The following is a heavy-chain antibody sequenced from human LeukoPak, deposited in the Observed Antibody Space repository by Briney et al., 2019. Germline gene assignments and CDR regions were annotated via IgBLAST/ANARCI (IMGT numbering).Heavy chain of an antibody. CDR1: GFTFSGSA. J-gene: IGHJ5*02. D-gene: IGHD2-15*01. CDR3: TRDRGTYNWFDP. CDR2: IDEKDNLYAT. Sequence: SGESLRLSCVASGFTFSGSAVHWVRQSSGKGLEWVGHIDEKDNLYATAYAESVEGRFTISRDDSKDTAFLHMDSLKTEDTALYYCTRDRGTYNWFDPWGQGTLVTVSS. V-gene: IGHV3-73*01.